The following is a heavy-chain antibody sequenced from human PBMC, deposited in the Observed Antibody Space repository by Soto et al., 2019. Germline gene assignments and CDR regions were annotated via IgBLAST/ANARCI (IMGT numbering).Heavy chain of an antibody. CDR3: ARRLYDFSATMDV. D-gene: IGHD5-12*01. V-gene: IGHV4-59*01. Sequence: QVQLQESGPGLVKPSETLSLTCTVSGGTISSYYWSWIRQPPGKGLECIGYIYYSGSTNYNPSLKSRVTISLDTSKNQFSLKLSSVTAADTAVYYCARRLYDFSATMDVWGQGTTVTVSS. CDR2: IYYSGST. CDR1: GGTISSYY. J-gene: IGHJ6*02.